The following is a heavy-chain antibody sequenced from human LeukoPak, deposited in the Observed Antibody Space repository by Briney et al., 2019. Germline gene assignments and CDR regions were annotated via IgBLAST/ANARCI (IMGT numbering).Heavy chain of an antibody. J-gene: IGHJ4*02. D-gene: IGHD2-15*01. CDR1: GFSLSTSGVG. CDR3: AHTRVVVAATNFDY. V-gene: IGHV2-5*02. Sequence: ESGPTLVKPTQTLTLTCTFSGFSLSTSGVGVGWIRQPPGKALEWLALIYWGDDKRYSPSLKSRLTITKDTSKNQVVLTMTNMDPVDTATYYCAHTRVVVAATNFDYWGQGTLVTVSS. CDR2: IYWGDDK.